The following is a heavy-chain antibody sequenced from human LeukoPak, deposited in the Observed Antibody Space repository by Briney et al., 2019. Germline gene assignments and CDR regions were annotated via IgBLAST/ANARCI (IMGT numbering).Heavy chain of an antibody. Sequence: QPGGSLRLSCVASGFTFSNYRLHWVRQAPGKGLVWVSRINIDESTANYADSVKGRFTISRDNAKNTLYLQMNSLRAEDTAVYYCARNEYSSSGSGQVDVWGQGTTVTVSS. D-gene: IGHD5-18*01. CDR3: ARNEYSSSGSGQVDV. CDR2: INIDESTA. J-gene: IGHJ6*02. V-gene: IGHV3-74*01. CDR1: GFTFSNYR.